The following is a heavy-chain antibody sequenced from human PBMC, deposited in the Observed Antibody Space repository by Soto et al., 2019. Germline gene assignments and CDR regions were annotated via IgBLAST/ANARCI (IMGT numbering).Heavy chain of an antibody. D-gene: IGHD4-4*01. J-gene: IGHJ4*02. V-gene: IGHV3-23*01. CDR3: AKGNYGVDY. CDR1: GFTFSSHA. CDR2: IRGGAVGT. Sequence: EVQLLESGGGLGQPGGSLRLSCAASGFTFSSHALSWVRHAPGKGLEWVSAIRGGAVGTYYADSVKGRFTISRDNAKNTLYLAMNGLRAEDTAVYYCAKGNYGVDYWGGGSVFVVSS.